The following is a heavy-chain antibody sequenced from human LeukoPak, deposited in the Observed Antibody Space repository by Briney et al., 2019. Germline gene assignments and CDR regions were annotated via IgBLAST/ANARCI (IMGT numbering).Heavy chain of an antibody. CDR2: ISYDGSNK. Sequence: GGSLRLSCAASGFTFSSYAMHWVRQAPGKGLEWVAVISYDGSNKYYADSVKGRFTISRDNSKNTLYLQMNSLRAEDTAVYYCARTYYYDSSGSYWGQGTLVNVSS. D-gene: IGHD3-22*01. V-gene: IGHV3-30*04. J-gene: IGHJ4*02. CDR1: GFTFSSYA. CDR3: ARTYYYDSSGSY.